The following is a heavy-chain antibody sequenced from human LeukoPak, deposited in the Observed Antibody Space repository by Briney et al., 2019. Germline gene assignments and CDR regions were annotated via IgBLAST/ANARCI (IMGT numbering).Heavy chain of an antibody. CDR2: IYTSGST. J-gene: IGHJ4*02. CDR3: AWSAKQWLVQREDGAFDY. D-gene: IGHD6-19*01. CDR1: GGSISSGSYY. V-gene: IGHV4-61*02. Sequence: SQTLSLTCTVSGGSISSGSYYWSWIRQPAGKGLEWIVRIYTSGSTNYNPSLKSRVTISVATSKNQFSLKLRSVTAADTAVYYCAWSAKQWLVQREDGAFDYWGQGTLVTVSS.